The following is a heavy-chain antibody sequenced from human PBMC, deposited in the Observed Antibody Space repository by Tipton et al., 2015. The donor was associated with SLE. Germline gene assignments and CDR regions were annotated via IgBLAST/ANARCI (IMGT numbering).Heavy chain of an antibody. Sequence: LRLTCTVSGGTISRYYWSWIRQAPGRGLEWIGYVSYSGSTKYNASLKSRVTISVDTSNNQFSLKLNSVTAADKAVYYCGRLEYCGGDCSSAFDIWGQGTMITVSS. CDR2: VSYSGST. J-gene: IGHJ3*02. V-gene: IGHV4-59*01. D-gene: IGHD2-21*02. CDR3: GRLEYCGGDCSSAFDI. CDR1: GGTISRYY.